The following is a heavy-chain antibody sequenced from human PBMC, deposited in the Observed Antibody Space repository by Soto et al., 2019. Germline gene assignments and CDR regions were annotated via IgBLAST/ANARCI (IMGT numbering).Heavy chain of an antibody. J-gene: IGHJ5*02. D-gene: IGHD6-13*01. Sequence: QVQLVESGGGLVKPGGSLRLSCAASGFTFNDYYMTWIRQAPGKGLEWVSYISGTSTYTKYADSVKGRFTISRDNAKSSLYLQMNSLRVEDTAVYYCARVRRSNWDKGELWFDPWGQGTLVTVSS. CDR2: ISGTSTYT. CDR1: GFTFNDYY. CDR3: ARVRRSNWDKGELWFDP. V-gene: IGHV3-11*05.